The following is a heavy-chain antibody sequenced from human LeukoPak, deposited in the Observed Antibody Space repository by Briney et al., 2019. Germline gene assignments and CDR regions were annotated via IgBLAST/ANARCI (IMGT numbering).Heavy chain of an antibody. J-gene: IGHJ1*01. CDR3: ARGPIAVAGTPSIYQH. CDR2: IWSDGSIK. V-gene: IGHV3-33*01. Sequence: GGSLRLSCAASGFTFSNYGMHWVRQAPGKGLEWVAVIWSDGSIKYYADSVKGRFTISRDNSRNTLYLQMNSLRAEDTAVYYCARGPIAVAGTPSIYQHWGQGTLVTVSS. D-gene: IGHD6-19*01. CDR1: GFTFSNYG.